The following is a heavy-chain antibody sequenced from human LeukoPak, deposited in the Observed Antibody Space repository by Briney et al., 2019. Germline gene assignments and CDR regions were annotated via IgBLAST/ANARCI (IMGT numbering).Heavy chain of an antibody. CDR1: GFTFSSYA. V-gene: IGHV3-30*04. CDR2: ISYDGSNK. CDR3: ARGTVTTFNYYGMDV. J-gene: IGHJ6*04. D-gene: IGHD4-17*01. Sequence: GGSLRLSCAASGFTFSSYAMHWVRQAPGKGLEWVAVISYDGSNKYYADSVKGRFTISRDNSKNTLYLQMSSLRAEDTAVYYCARGTVTTFNYYGMDVWGKGTTVTVSS.